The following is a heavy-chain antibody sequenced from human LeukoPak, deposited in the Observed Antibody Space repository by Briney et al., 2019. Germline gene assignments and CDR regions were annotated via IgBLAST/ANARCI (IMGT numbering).Heavy chain of an antibody. CDR1: GFTFGSYG. D-gene: IGHD2-21*02. V-gene: IGHV3-30*03. Sequence: GGSLRLSCAASGFTFGSYGMHWVRQAPGKGLEWVAVISYDGSNKHYADSVKGRFTISRDNSKNTLYLQMNSLRVEDTAVYYCARDTYCGGDCYSPWFDPWGQGTLVTVSS. CDR2: ISYDGSNK. CDR3: ARDTYCGGDCYSPWFDP. J-gene: IGHJ5*02.